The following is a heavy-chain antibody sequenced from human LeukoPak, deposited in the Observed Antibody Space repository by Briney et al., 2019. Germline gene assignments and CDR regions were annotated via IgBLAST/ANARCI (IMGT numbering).Heavy chain of an antibody. V-gene: IGHV1-46*01. D-gene: IGHD2-2*02. CDR3: ARPLGYCSSTSCYTLDY. J-gene: IGHJ4*02. Sequence: ASVKVSCKASGYTFTSYYMHWVRQAPGQGLEWMGIINPSGGSTSYAQKLQGRVTMTRDTSTSTVYMELSSLRSEDTAVYYCARPLGYCSSTSCYTLDYWGQGTLVTVSS. CDR2: INPSGGST. CDR1: GYTFTSYY.